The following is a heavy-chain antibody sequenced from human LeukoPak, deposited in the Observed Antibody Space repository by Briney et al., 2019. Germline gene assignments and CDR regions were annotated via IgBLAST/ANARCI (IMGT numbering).Heavy chain of an antibody. CDR3: ASLTYYYDSSGVKRRVGWFDP. J-gene: IGHJ5*02. CDR2: INHSGST. Sequence: PSETLSLTCAVYGGSFSGYYWSWIRQPPGKGLEWIGEINHSGSTNYNPSLKSRVTISVDTSKNQFSLKLSSVTAADTAVYYCASLTYYYDSSGVKRRVGWFDPWGQGTLVTVSS. CDR1: GGSFSGYY. D-gene: IGHD3-22*01. V-gene: IGHV4-34*01.